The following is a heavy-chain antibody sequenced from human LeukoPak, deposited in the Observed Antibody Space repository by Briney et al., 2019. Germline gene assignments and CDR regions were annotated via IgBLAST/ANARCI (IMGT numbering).Heavy chain of an antibody. CDR1: GFTFSSYA. J-gene: IGHJ1*01. CDR2: ISGSGGST. CDR3: AKGTSTTVTTPGYFQH. D-gene: IGHD4-17*01. V-gene: IGHV3-23*01. Sequence: GGSLRLSCAASGFTFSSYAMSWVRQAPGKGLEWVSAISGSGGSTYYADSVKGRFTISRDNSRNTLYLQMNSLRAEDTAVYYCAKGTSTTVTTPGYFQHWGQGTLVTVSS.